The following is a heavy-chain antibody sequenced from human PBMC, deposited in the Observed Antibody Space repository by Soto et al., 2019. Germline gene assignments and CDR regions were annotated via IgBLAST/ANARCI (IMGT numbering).Heavy chain of an antibody. D-gene: IGHD6-13*01. Sequence: QLQLQESGPGLLKPSQTLSLTCTVSGGSITSGDYYWNWISQPPGKGLEWIGYIFYSGCTNYNPYHRRRVTKALDRSKNQISLKVNSVTAADTAVYYGARDRRVSNSWSPGDDTYYGLDLWGQGTTVTVSS. V-gene: IGHV4-30-4*01. CDR1: GGSITSGDYY. CDR2: IFYSGCT. CDR3: ARDRRVSNSWSPGDDTYYGLDL. J-gene: IGHJ6*02.